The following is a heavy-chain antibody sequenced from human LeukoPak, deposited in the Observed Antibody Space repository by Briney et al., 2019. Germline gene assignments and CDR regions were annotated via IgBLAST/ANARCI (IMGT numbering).Heavy chain of an antibody. D-gene: IGHD1-14*01. Sequence: PGGSLRLSCAASGFIFSDYAIHWVRQAPGKGLEWVAVISYDGNNKEYADSVKGRFTISRDNSKSTVYLQVNSLRGEDTAVFYCARDPLNRRWGSHYFDYWGQGTLVTVSS. CDR2: ISYDGNNK. CDR3: ARDPLNRRWGSHYFDY. V-gene: IGHV3-30-3*01. CDR1: GFIFSDYA. J-gene: IGHJ4*02.